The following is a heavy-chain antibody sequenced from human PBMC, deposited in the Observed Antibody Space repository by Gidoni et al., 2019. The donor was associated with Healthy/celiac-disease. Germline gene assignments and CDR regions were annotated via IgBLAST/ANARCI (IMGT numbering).Heavy chain of an antibody. D-gene: IGHD5-12*01. V-gene: IGHV1-69*06. CDR3: ARDKGGYETEFDY. CDR2: IIPILGTA. J-gene: IGHJ4*02. CDR1: GGTFSSYA. Sequence: QVQLVQSGAEVKKPGSSVKVSCKASGGTFSSYAISWVRQAPGQGLEWMGGIIPILGTANYAQKCQGRVTITADKSTSTAYRELSSLRSEDTAVYYCARDKGGYETEFDYWGQGTLVTVSS.